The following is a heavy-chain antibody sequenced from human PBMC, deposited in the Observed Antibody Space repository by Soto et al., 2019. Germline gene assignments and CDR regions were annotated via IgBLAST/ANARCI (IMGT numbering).Heavy chain of an antibody. CDR1: GFTFSKYG. Sequence: QVQLVESGGGVVQPGRSLRLSCAASGFTFSKYGMHWVRQVPGKGLEWVAVISYDGLNKNHADSVRGRFTISRDNFRKTLSLQMNSLRAEDTAVYHCAKDRRYGDYEGAFDIWGQGTMVTVSS. D-gene: IGHD4-17*01. CDR3: AKDRRYGDYEGAFDI. J-gene: IGHJ3*02. CDR2: ISYDGLNK. V-gene: IGHV3-30*18.